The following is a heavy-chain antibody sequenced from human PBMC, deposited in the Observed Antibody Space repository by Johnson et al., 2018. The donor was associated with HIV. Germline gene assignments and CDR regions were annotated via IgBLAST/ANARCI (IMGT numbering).Heavy chain of an antibody. CDR3: ARLDRRSGSYYPGAFDI. V-gene: IGHV3-30-3*01. J-gene: IGHJ3*02. CDR2: ISYDGSNK. Sequence: QVQLVESRGGLVKPGGSLRISCAASGFTFSEYYMSWVRQAPDKGLEWVAVISYDGSNKYYADSVKGRFTISRDNSKNSLYLQMNSLRAGDTAVYYCARLDRRSGSYYPGAFDIWGQGTMVTVSS. D-gene: IGHD1-26*01. CDR1: GFTFSEYY.